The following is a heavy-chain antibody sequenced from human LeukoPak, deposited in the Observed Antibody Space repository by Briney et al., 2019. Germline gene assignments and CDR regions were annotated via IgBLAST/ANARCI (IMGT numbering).Heavy chain of an antibody. D-gene: IGHD4-17*01. CDR2: IYYSGST. CDR1: GDSIRSYS. CDR3: ARVDPTTVRPFDY. Sequence: SETLSLTCTVSGDSIRSYSWNWLRQAPGKGLEWIGYIYYSGSTNYNPSLKSRVTISVDTSTNQFSLNLISVTAADTAVYYCARVDPTTVRPFDYWGQGTMVTVSS. J-gene: IGHJ4*02. V-gene: IGHV4-59*01.